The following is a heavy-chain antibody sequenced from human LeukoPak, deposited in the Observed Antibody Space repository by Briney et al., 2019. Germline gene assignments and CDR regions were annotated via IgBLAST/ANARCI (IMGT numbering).Heavy chain of an antibody. CDR2: ISYSGNT. J-gene: IGHJ4*02. Sequence: SETLSLTCSVSGGSLSSSGYYWGWIRQPPGKGLEWIGSISYSGNTYYNPSLRSRVTISVDTSKNQFSLKLASVTAADTAVYYCAAYYHDTSGYFGCGQGTLVTVSS. CDR3: AAYYHDTSGYFG. V-gene: IGHV4-39*01. D-gene: IGHD3-22*01. CDR1: GGSLSSSGYY.